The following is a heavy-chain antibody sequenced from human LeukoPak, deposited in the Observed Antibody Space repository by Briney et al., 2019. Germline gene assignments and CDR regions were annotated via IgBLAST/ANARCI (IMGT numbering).Heavy chain of an antibody. V-gene: IGHV3-33*01. Sequence: GGSLRLSCAASGFTFSSYGMHWVRQAPGKGLEWVAVIWYDGSNKYYVDSVKGRFTISKDNAKNSLYLQMNSLRAEDTAVYYCARVYDSSGYSDYWGQGTLVTVSS. J-gene: IGHJ4*02. CDR3: ARVYDSSGYSDY. CDR2: IWYDGSNK. CDR1: GFTFSSYG. D-gene: IGHD3-22*01.